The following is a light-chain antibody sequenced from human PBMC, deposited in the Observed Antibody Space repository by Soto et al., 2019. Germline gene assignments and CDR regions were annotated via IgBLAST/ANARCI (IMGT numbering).Light chain of an antibody. CDR3: LQDYNYPLT. CDR2: AAS. Sequence: IQMTQSPSTLSASVGDRVTITCRASQSISSWLAWYQQKPGKAPKLLIYAASSLQSGVPSRFSGSGSGTDFTLTISSLQPADFATYYCLQDYNYPLTFGGGTKVDIK. CDR1: QSISSW. V-gene: IGKV1-6*01. J-gene: IGKJ4*01.